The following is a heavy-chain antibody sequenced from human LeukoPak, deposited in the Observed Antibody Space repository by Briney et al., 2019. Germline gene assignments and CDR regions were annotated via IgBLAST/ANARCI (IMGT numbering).Heavy chain of an antibody. CDR2: INPSGGST. J-gene: IGHJ6*02. V-gene: IGHV1-46*01. CDR3: ARASNPVGMDV. Sequence: GASVKVTCKASGYTFTSYYMHWVRQAPGQGLEWMGIINPSGGSTSYAQKFQGRVTMTRNTSISTAYMELSSLRSEDTAVYYCARASNPVGMDVWGQGTTVTVSS. CDR1: GYTFTSYY.